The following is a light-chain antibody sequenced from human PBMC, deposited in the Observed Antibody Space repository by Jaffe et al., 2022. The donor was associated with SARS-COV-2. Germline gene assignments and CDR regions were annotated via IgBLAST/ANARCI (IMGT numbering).Light chain of an antibody. CDR2: AAS. Sequence: DIQMTQSPSSLSASVGDRVTITCRASQYIDDYLHWYQQRPGRAPKLLIYAASKLESGVPSRFSGSGSGTHFTLAISSLQPEDFATYYCQQSYTVPHTFGQGTKLEI. CDR1: QYIDDY. V-gene: IGKV1-39*01. CDR3: QQSYTVPHT. J-gene: IGKJ2*01.